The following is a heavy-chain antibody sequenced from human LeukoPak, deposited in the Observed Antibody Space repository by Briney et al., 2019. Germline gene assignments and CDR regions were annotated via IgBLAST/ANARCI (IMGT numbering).Heavy chain of an antibody. CDR3: ARDVGGSLAY. V-gene: IGHV3-7*01. CDR1: GFTLSTYW. D-gene: IGHD1-26*01. J-gene: IGHJ4*02. CDR2: IKGDESAR. Sequence: GGSLRLSCAPSGFTLSTYWMSWVRDAPGKRLEWVANIKGDESARHQADSVKGRFTISRDNTQNSVYLQMRSVRGEDTAVYYCARDVGGSLAYWGQGTLVTVSS.